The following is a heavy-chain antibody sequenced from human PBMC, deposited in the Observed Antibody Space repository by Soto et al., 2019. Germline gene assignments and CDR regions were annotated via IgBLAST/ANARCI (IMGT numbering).Heavy chain of an antibody. V-gene: IGHV3-33*01. J-gene: IGHJ6*02. Sequence: GGSLRLSCAASGFTFSSYGMHWVRQAPGKGLEWVAVIWYDGSNKYYADSVKGRFTISRDNSKNTLYLQMNSLRAEDTAVYYCARDRGGSGSKKGGYYYYGMDVWGQGTTVTVSS. CDR3: ARDRGGSGSKKGGYYYYGMDV. CDR2: IWYDGSNK. D-gene: IGHD3-10*01. CDR1: GFTFSSYG.